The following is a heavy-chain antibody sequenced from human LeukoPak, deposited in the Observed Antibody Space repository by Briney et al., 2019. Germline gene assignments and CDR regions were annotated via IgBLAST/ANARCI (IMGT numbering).Heavy chain of an antibody. V-gene: IGHV3-23*01. Sequence: PGGSLRLSCAASGFTFSSYAMSWVREAPGKGLEWVSAISGSGGSTYYADPVKGRFTISRDNSKNTLYLQMNSLRAEDTAVYYCAKVSYLGCSGGSCYLHYFDYSGQGTLVTVSS. CDR3: AKVSYLGCSGGSCYLHYFDY. CDR2: ISGSGGST. D-gene: IGHD2-15*01. CDR1: GFTFSSYA. J-gene: IGHJ4*02.